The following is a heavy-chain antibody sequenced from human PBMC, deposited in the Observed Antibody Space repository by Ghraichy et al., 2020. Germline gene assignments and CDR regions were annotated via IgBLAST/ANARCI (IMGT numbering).Heavy chain of an antibody. Sequence: ASVKVSCKASGYTFTSYAMHWVRQAPGQRLEWMGWINAGNGNTKYSQKFQGRVTITRDTSASTAYMELSSLRSEDTAVYYCARDLNYGVCSSTSCYAAYVMDVWGQGTTVTVSS. V-gene: IGHV1-3*01. CDR2: INAGNGNT. CDR3: ARDLNYGVCSSTSCYAAYVMDV. J-gene: IGHJ6*02. D-gene: IGHD2-2*01. CDR1: GYTFTSYA.